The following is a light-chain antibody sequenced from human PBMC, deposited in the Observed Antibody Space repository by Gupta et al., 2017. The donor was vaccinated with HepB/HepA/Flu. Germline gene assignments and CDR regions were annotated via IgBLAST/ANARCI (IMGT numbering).Light chain of an antibody. CDR1: QSVSQNY. V-gene: IGKV3-20*01. J-gene: IGKJ1*01. Sequence: ENVLTQSPGTLSLSPGERASLSCRASQSVSQNYLAWYQQKPGQAPRLLIYGASRRATGIPDRFSGSGSGTDFTLTISRLEPEDFAVYYCQQYSSLPETFGQGTXVEIK. CDR2: GAS. CDR3: QQYSSLPET.